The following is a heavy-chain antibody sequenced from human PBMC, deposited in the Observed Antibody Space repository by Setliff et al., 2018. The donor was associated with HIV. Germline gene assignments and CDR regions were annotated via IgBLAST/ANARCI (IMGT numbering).Heavy chain of an antibody. Sequence: GASVKVSCKASGYTLTSNYMHWVRQAPGQGLEWMGEINPGSGTTRHAQSFQGRVTMTSDTSTSTVYMEVSSLRSDDTAVYYCAREFHVLGYCSADSCPYDASDVWGQGTMVTVSS. D-gene: IGHD2-15*01. CDR3: AREFHVLGYCSADSCPYDASDV. V-gene: IGHV1-46*01. CDR1: GYTLTSNY. CDR2: INPGSGTT. J-gene: IGHJ3*01.